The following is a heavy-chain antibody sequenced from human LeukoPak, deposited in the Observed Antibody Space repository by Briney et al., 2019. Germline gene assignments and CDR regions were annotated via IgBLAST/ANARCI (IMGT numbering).Heavy chain of an antibody. CDR3: ASRYDYGDYGRFIDNWFDP. CDR2: ISGSGGST. Sequence: QPGGSLRLSCAASGLTFSNYAMSWVRQAPGKGLEWVSAISGSGGSTYYADSVKGRFTISRDNSKNTLYLQMNSLRAEDTAVYYCASRYDYGDYGRFIDNWFDPWGQGTLVTVSS. CDR1: GLTFSNYA. D-gene: IGHD4-17*01. J-gene: IGHJ5*02. V-gene: IGHV3-23*01.